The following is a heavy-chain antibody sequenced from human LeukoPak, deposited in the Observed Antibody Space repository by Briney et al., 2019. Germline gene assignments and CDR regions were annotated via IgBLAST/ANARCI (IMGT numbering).Heavy chain of an antibody. CDR1: GFTVSSNY. CDR2: IYSGGST. J-gene: IGHJ6*02. CDR3: ARDEAGPCGMEV. D-gene: IGHD6-13*01. V-gene: IGHV3-66*01. Sequence: GGSLRLSCAASGFTVSSNYMSWVRQAPGKGLEWVSVIYSGGSTYYADSVKGRFTISRDNSKNTLYLQMNSLRAEDTAVYYCARDEAGPCGMEVWGQGTTVTVSS.